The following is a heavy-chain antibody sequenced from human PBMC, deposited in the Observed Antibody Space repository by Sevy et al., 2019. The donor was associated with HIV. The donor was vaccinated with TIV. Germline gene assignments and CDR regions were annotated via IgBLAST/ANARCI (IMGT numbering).Heavy chain of an antibody. CDR3: ARSDIVGATPNYYYYYYMDV. J-gene: IGHJ6*03. CDR1: GYTFTSCG. D-gene: IGHD1-26*01. V-gene: IGHV1-18*01. CDR2: ISAYNGNT. Sequence: ASVKVSCKASGYTFTSCGISWVRQAPGQGLEWMGWISAYNGNTNYAQKLQGRVTMTTDTSTSTAYMELRSLRSDDTAVYYCARSDIVGATPNYYYYYYMDVWGKGTTVTVSS.